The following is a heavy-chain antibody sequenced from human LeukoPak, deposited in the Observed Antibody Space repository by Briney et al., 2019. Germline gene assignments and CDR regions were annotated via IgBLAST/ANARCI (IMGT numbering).Heavy chain of an antibody. CDR2: IHNSGTT. CDR1: GGPFSGYF. CDR3: ARRYYYNLGSFPFDF. J-gene: IGHJ4*02. Sequence: PSETLSLTCAVSGGPFSGYFWSWIRQSSGKGLEWIGEIHNSGTTNYKPSLNSRVTISEDTSKNQFYLNLSSVTAADTAVYYCARRYYYNLGSFPFDFWGQGTLVTVSS. D-gene: IGHD3-10*01. V-gene: IGHV4-34*01.